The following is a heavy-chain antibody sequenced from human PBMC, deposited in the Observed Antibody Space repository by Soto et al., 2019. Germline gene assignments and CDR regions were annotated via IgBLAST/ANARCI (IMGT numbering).Heavy chain of an antibody. D-gene: IGHD6-13*01. J-gene: IGHJ6*02. V-gene: IGHV4-39*01. Sequence: SETLSLTCTVSGGSISSSSYYWGWIRQPPGKGLEWTGSIYYSGSTYYNPSLKSRVTISVDTSKNQFSLKLSSVTAADTAVYYCARRSSSAQGDYYGMDVWGQGXTVTVYS. CDR3: ARRSSSAQGDYYGMDV. CDR2: IYYSGST. CDR1: GGSISSSSYY.